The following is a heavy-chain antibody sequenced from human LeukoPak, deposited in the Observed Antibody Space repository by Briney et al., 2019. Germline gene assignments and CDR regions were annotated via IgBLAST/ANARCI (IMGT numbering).Heavy chain of an antibody. CDR3: ARASPTTVTTIYGMDV. Sequence: PGGSLRLSCAASGFTFSSYAMHWARQAPGKGLEWVAVISYDGSNKYYADSVKGRFTISRDNSKNTLYPQMNSLRAEDTAVYYCARASPTTVTTIYGMDVWGQGTTVTVSS. J-gene: IGHJ6*02. CDR2: ISYDGSNK. CDR1: GFTFSSYA. V-gene: IGHV3-30-3*01. D-gene: IGHD4-17*01.